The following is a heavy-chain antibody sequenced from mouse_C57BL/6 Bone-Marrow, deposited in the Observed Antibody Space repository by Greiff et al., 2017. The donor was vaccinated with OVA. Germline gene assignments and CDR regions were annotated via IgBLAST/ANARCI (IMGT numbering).Heavy chain of an antibody. J-gene: IGHJ4*01. CDR3: ASCLSYDYAMDY. V-gene: IGHV5-6*02. CDR1: GFTFSSYG. Sequence: EVMLVESGGDLVKPGGSLKLSCAASGFTFSSYGMSWVRQTPDKRLEWVATISSGGSYTYYPDSVKGRFTISRDNAKNTLYLQMSRLKSEDTAMYYSASCLSYDYAMDYWGQGTSVTVSS. CDR2: ISSGGSYT. D-gene: IGHD6-1*01.